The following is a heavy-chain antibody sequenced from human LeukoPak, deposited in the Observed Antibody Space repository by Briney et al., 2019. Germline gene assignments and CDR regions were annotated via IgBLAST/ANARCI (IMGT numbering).Heavy chain of an antibody. Sequence: PSETLSLTCTVSGGSISSYYWSWIRQPAGKGLEWIGHIFYSGSTYYNPSLRSRLTISVHTSKNQFSLKLSSVTAADTAVYYCARDFAEGDYGKFDYWGQGTLVTVSS. CDR3: ARDFAEGDYGKFDY. CDR2: IFYSGST. J-gene: IGHJ4*02. CDR1: GGSISSYY. V-gene: IGHV4-59*06. D-gene: IGHD4/OR15-4a*01.